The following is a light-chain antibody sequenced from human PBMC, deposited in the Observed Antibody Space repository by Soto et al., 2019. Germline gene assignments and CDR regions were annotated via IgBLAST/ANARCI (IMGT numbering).Light chain of an antibody. CDR3: QQHDSSRL. CDR1: QSVSSTY. Sequence: EIVLTQSPGTLSLSPGERATLSCRASQSVSSTYLAWYQQKPGQAPRLLIYGASSRATGIPDRFSGSGSGTDFTLTISRLEPEDFAVYYCQQHDSSRLFGGGTKVEIK. V-gene: IGKV3-20*01. J-gene: IGKJ4*01. CDR2: GAS.